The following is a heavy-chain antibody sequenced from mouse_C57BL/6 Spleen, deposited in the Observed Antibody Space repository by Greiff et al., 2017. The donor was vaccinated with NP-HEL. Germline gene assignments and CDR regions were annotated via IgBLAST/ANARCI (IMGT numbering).Heavy chain of an antibody. Sequence: EVKLMESGGGLVQPGGSLSLSCAASGFTFTDYYMSWVRQPPGKALEWLGFIRNKANGYTTEYSASVKGRFTISRDNSQSILYLQMNALRAEDSATYYCARYIPDGSSYGAFAYWGQGTLVTVSA. V-gene: IGHV7-3*01. CDR3: ARYIPDGSSYGAFAY. J-gene: IGHJ3*01. D-gene: IGHD1-1*01. CDR1: GFTFTDYY. CDR2: IRNKANGYTT.